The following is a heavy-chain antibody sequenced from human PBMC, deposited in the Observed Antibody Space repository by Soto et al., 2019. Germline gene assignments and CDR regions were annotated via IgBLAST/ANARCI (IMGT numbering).Heavy chain of an antibody. CDR2: IRSKANSYAT. D-gene: IGHD6-13*01. CDR3: TRQSIAAAGTTRWYFDL. J-gene: IGHJ2*01. CDR1: GFTFSGSA. V-gene: IGHV3-73*02. Sequence: EVQLVESGGGLVQPEGSLKLSCAASGFTFSGSAMHWVRQASGKGLEWVGRIRSKANSYATAYAASVKGRFTISRDDSKNTAYLQMNSLKTEDTAVYYCTRQSIAAAGTTRWYFDLWGRGTLVTVSS.